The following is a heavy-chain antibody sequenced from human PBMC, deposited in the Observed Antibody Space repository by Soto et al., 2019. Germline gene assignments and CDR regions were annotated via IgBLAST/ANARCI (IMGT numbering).Heavy chain of an antibody. V-gene: IGHV4-4*03. J-gene: IGHJ4*02. CDR2: IYRTGST. CDR3: ASRDPGTSVDY. D-gene: IGHD1-7*01. Sequence: KLRRTLSLTCTVSGGSISSDDHYWTWVRQPPGQGLGWIGEIYRTGSTNYNPSLKSRVTISLDKSENQFSLKVTSLTAADTAVYYCASRDPGTSVDYWGQGTLVTVSS. CDR1: GGSISSDDHY.